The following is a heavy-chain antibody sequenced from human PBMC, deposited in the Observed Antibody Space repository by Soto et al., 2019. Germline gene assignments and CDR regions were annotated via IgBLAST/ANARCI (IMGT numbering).Heavy chain of an antibody. V-gene: IGHV3-30*18. CDR2: IPHDGSNT. J-gene: IGHJ4*02. CDR3: AKDAGSTEYFFAS. Sequence: QVQVVESGGGVVQPGRSLRLSCAASGFTFRTYAMHWVRQAPGKGLEWVAVIPHDGSNTDYGDSVKGRFTISRDNSKSTLSLQMNSLRPEDTGVYYCAKDAGSTEYFFASWGQGTLVSVSS. CDR1: GFTFRTYA.